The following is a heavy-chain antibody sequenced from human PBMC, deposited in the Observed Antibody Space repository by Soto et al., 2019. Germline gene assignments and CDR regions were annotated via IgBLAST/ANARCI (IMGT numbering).Heavy chain of an antibody. Sequence: EVQLVESGGGLVQPGGSLRLSCAASGFTFSSYAMHWVRQAPGKGLEYVSAISSNGGSTYYANSAKGRFTISRDNSKNTLYLQMGSLRAEDMAVYYCARQWLDSYYFDYWGHGTLVTVSS. CDR3: ARQWLDSYYFDY. CDR2: ISSNGGST. V-gene: IGHV3-64*01. J-gene: IGHJ4*01. D-gene: IGHD6-19*01. CDR1: GFTFSSYA.